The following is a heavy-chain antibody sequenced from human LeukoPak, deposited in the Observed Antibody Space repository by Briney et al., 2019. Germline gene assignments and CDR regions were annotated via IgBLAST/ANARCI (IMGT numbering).Heavy chain of an antibody. Sequence: PGGSLRLSCAASGFTFSTYGMHWVRQAPGKGREWVAVISYDGSNKYYADSVKGRFTISRDNSKNTLYLQMNSLRAEDTAVYYCARVKDCSSTSCYGAFDIWGQGTMVTVSS. CDR2: ISYDGSNK. V-gene: IGHV3-30*19. CDR1: GFTFSTYG. J-gene: IGHJ3*02. D-gene: IGHD2-2*01. CDR3: ARVKDCSSTSCYGAFDI.